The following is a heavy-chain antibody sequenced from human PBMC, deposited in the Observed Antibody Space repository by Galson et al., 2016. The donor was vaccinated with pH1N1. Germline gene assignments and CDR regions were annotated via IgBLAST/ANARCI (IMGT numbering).Heavy chain of an antibody. J-gene: IGHJ4*02. CDR2: FDPEDGEI. V-gene: IGHV1-24*01. D-gene: IGHD6-19*01. CDR1: GYSLTDLS. Sequence: SVKVSCKVSGYSLTDLSMHWVRQAPGKGLEWMGGFDPEDGEIIYAQKFQGRVTMTEDTSTDTAYMELSSLRSEDPAVYDCAIGKPVAGFPASELDYWVQGTLVTVSS. CDR3: AIGKPVAGFPASELDY.